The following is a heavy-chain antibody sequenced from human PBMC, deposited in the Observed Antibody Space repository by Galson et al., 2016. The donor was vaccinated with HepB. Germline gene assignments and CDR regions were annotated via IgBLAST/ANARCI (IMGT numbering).Heavy chain of an antibody. Sequence: SLRLSCAASGFTFSSYAMHWVRQAPGKGLEYVSAISSNGGTTYYADSVKGRFTISRDNYKNTLYLQMGSLRAEDMAVYYCARWGTSSWYDYWGQGTLVTVSS. D-gene: IGHD6-13*01. CDR2: ISSNGGTT. J-gene: IGHJ4*02. CDR1: GFTFSSYA. CDR3: ARWGTSSWYDY. V-gene: IGHV3-64*02.